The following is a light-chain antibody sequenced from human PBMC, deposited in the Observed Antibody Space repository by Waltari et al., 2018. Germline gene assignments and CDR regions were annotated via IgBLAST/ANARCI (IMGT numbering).Light chain of an antibody. CDR2: EVS. CDR3: CSYAGSSTFV. V-gene: IGLV2-23*02. Sequence: QSALTQPASVSGSPGQSITISCTGTSSAVGSYNLVPWYQQHPGKAPKLMIYEVSKRPSGVSNRFSGSKSGNTASLTISGLQAEDEADYYCCSYAGSSTFVFGGGTKLTVL. J-gene: IGLJ2*01. CDR1: SSAVGSYNL.